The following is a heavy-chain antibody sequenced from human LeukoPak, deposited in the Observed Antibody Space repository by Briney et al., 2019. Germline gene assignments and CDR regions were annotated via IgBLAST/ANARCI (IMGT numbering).Heavy chain of an antibody. D-gene: IGHD4-23*01. J-gene: IGHJ4*02. CDR2: IKSDGSSI. CDR3: ARDLDYGGRSNFDH. V-gene: IGHV3-74*03. Sequence: GESLRLSCAASGFTFSTHWMHWVRQVPGKGLVWVSRIKSDGSSIMYADSVRGRFTISRDNAKNTLYLQMNSLRAEDTAVYYCARDLDYGGRSNFDHWGQGTLVTVSS. CDR1: GFTFSTHW.